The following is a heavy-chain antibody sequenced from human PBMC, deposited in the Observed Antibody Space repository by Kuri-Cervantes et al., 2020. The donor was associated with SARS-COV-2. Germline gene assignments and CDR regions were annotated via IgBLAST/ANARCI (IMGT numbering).Heavy chain of an antibody. CDR1: GGSISSYY. CDR2: IYTSGST. CDR3: ARGRRNYCSSTSCYPPYYGMDV. V-gene: IGHV4-4*07. Sequence: GSLRLSCTVSGGSISSYYWSWIRQPAGKGLEWIGRIYTSGSTNYNPSLKSRVTISVDTSKNQFSLKLSSVTAADTAVYYCARGRRNYCSSTSCYPPYYGMDVWGQGTTVTVSS. D-gene: IGHD2-2*01. J-gene: IGHJ6*02.